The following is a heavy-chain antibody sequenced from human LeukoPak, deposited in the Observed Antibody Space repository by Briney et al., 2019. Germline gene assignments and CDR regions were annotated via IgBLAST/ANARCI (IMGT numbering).Heavy chain of an antibody. Sequence: SVKVSCKASGGTFSSYAISWVRQAPGQGLEWMGRIIPIFGTANYAQKFQGRVTITTDESTSTAYMELSSLRSEDTAVYYCARIPPNNRGAFDYWGQGTLVTVSS. V-gene: IGHV1-69*05. CDR3: ARIPPNNRGAFDY. CDR1: GGTFSSYA. D-gene: IGHD3-10*01. J-gene: IGHJ4*02. CDR2: IIPIFGTA.